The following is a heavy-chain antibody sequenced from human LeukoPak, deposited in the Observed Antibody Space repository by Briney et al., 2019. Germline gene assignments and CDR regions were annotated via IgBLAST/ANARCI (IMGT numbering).Heavy chain of an antibody. D-gene: IGHD3-9*01. V-gene: IGHV1-18*01. Sequence: ASVKVSCKASGYTFTSYGISWVRQAPGQGLEWMGWISSYNGNTNCAQKLQGRATMTTDTSTSTAYMELRSLRSDDTAVYYCARGSFPSDDILTGPFDNWGQGTLVTVSS. CDR3: ARGSFPSDDILTGPFDN. CDR1: GYTFTSYG. J-gene: IGHJ4*02. CDR2: ISSYNGNT.